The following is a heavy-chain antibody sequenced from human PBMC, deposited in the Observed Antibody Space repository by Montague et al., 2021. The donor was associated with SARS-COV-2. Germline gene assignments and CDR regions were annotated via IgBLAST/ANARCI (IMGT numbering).Heavy chain of an antibody. CDR3: TREGYQVLWSDYYYYGMDV. CDR2: INHSGST. J-gene: IGHJ6*02. D-gene: IGHD2-2*01. CDR1: GGSFSGYY. Sequence: SETLSLTCAVYGGSFSGYYWSWTRQSPGKGLEWIGEINHSGSTTYNPSLKSRVTISVDTSKNQFSLKLSSVTAADTAVYYCTREGYQVLWSDYYYYGMDVWGQGTTVTVSS. V-gene: IGHV4-34*01.